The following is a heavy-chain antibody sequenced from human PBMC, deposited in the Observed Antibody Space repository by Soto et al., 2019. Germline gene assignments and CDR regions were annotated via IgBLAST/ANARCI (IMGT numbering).Heavy chain of an antibody. CDR2: ISGSGGST. Sequence: GGSLRLSCAASGFTFSSYAMSWVRQAPGKGLEWVSAISGSGGSTYYADSVKGRFTISRDNSKNTLYLQMNSLRAEDTAVYYCAKGAPVLRYFDWNLTPQTTFDIWGQGTMVTVSS. D-gene: IGHD3-9*01. V-gene: IGHV3-23*01. CDR3: AKGAPVLRYFDWNLTPQTTFDI. J-gene: IGHJ3*02. CDR1: GFTFSSYA.